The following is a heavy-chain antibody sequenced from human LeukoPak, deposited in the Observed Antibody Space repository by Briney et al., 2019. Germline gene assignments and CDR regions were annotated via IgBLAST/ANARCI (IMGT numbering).Heavy chain of an antibody. CDR2: INHSGST. Sequence: PSETLSRTCAVHGGSFTGYYWSWSRQPPGKGLEWIGEINHSGSTNYNPSLKSRVTISVDTSKNQFSLKLSSVTAADTAVYYCARRPVPRSFDYWAREPWSPSPQ. CDR1: GGSFTGYY. V-gene: IGHV4-34*01. CDR3: ARRPVPRSFDY. D-gene: IGHD3-10*01. J-gene: IGHJ4*02.